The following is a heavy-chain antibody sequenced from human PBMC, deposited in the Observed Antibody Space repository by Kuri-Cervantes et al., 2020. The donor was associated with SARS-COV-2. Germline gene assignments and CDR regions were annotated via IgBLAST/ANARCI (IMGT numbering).Heavy chain of an antibody. CDR1: GYSFYNYY. CDR2: FRPSRGSP. V-gene: IGHV1-46*02. CDR3: ARERPESYCFDP. J-gene: IGHJ5*02. Sequence: ASVKVSCKASGYSFYNYYMHWVRQAPGQGLEWMGAFRPSRGSPTYAQRFQDRATITGDTSTTTVYMELSSLTSDDTAVYYCARERPESYCFDPWGQGTLVTVSS.